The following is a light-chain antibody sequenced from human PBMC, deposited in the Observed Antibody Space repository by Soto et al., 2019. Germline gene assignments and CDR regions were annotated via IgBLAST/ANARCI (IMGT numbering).Light chain of an antibody. CDR3: QQSYRPPRT. V-gene: IGKV1-39*01. Sequence: DIQMTQSPSSLCASVGDTVTISCRASQNINIYINWYQQKSGEAPKLLIYGAVSLQSGVPSRFSGGGSGTDFTLTISSLQPEDFASYYCQQSYRPPRTFGQGTKLEIK. CDR2: GAV. CDR1: QNINIY. J-gene: IGKJ2*01.